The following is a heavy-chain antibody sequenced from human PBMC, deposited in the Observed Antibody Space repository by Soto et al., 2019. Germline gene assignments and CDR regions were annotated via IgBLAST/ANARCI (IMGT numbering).Heavy chain of an antibody. CDR3: AAGHGVVVADNFDY. V-gene: IGHV1-58*01. Sequence: SVKVSCKASGFTFTSSAVQWVRQARGQRLEWIGWIVVGSGNTNYAQKFQERVTITRDMSTSTAYMELSSLRSEDTAVYYCAAGHGVVVADNFDYWGQGTLVTVSS. D-gene: IGHD2-15*01. J-gene: IGHJ4*02. CDR2: IVVGSGNT. CDR1: GFTFTSSA.